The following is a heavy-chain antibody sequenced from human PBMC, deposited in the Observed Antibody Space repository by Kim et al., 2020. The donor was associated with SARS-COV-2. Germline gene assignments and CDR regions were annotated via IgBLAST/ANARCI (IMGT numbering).Heavy chain of an antibody. J-gene: IGHJ4*02. D-gene: IGHD2-8*02. CDR1: GFTFDDYT. CDR2: ISWDGGST. Sequence: GGSLRLSCAASGFTFDDYTMHWVRQAPGKGLEWVSLISWDGGSTYYADSVKGRFTISRDNSKNSLYLQMNSLRTEDTALYYCAKDIVTGGNSAFDYWGQGTLVTVSS. V-gene: IGHV3-43*01. CDR3: AKDIVTGGNSAFDY.